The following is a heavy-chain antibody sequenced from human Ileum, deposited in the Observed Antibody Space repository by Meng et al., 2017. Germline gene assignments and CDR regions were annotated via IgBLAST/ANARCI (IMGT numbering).Heavy chain of an antibody. CDR1: GGSISFGNSF. CDR3: ARHGPWGHRSGCLDS. J-gene: IGHJ4*02. D-gene: IGHD3-16*01. V-gene: IGHV4-39*01. Sequence: HLQLQESGSGLVTSSQTLSLTCTVSGGSISFGNSFWGWIRQPPGKGLEWIGTIYYSGTTYYNTSLKSRVTMSVDTSKNQFSLNMHSVTAADTAVYYCARHGPWGHRSGCLDSWGQGTLVTVSS. CDR2: IYYSGTT.